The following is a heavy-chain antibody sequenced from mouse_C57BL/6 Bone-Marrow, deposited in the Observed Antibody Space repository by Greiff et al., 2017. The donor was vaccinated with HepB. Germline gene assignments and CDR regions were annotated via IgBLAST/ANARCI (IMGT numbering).Heavy chain of an antibody. CDR1: GYTFTDYY. D-gene: IGHD2-2*01. CDR3: ARRGLQYYFDY. CDR2: INPYNGGT. J-gene: IGHJ2*01. Sequence: EVLLQQSGPVLVKPGASVKMSCKASGYTFTDYYMNWVKQSHGKSLEWIGVINPYNGGTSYNQKFKGKATLTVDKSSSTAYMELNSLTSEDSAVYYCARRGLQYYFDYWGQGTTLTVSS. V-gene: IGHV1-19*01.